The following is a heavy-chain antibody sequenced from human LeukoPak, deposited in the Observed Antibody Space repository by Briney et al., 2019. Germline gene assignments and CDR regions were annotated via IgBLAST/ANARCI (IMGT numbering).Heavy chain of an antibody. CDR2: ISAYNGNT. V-gene: IGHV1-18*01. Sequence: ASVKVSCKASGYTFTTYGFSWVRQAPGQGLEWMGWISAYNGNTNYAQKLQGRVTMTTDTSTSTAYMELRSLRSEDTAVYYCATTPDIVVVPAAKRGFDPWGQGTLVTVSS. CDR1: GYTFTTYG. J-gene: IGHJ5*02. D-gene: IGHD2-2*01. CDR3: ATTPDIVVVPAAKRGFDP.